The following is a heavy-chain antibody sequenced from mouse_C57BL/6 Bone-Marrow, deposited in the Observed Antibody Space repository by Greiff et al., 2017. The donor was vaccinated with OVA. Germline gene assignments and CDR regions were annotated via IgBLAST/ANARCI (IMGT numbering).Heavy chain of an antibody. Sequence: MLVESGGGLVQPGGSLSLSCAASGFTFTDYYMSWVRQPPGKALEWLGFIRNKANGYTTEYSASVKGRFTISRDNSQSILYLQMNALRAEDSATYYCARSHYYGSSSWFAYWGQGTLVTVSA. J-gene: IGHJ3*01. CDR3: ARSHYYGSSSWFAY. CDR1: GFTFTDYY. V-gene: IGHV7-3*01. CDR2: IRNKANGYTT. D-gene: IGHD1-1*01.